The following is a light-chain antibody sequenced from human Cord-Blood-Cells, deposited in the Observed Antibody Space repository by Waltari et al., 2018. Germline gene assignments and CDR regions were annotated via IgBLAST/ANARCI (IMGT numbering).Light chain of an antibody. CDR1: QGIRND. CDR2: AAS. V-gene: IGKV1-6*01. CDR3: LQDYNYPYT. Sequence: AIQKTQSPSSLSASVGDRVTITCRASQGIRNDLGWYQQKPGKAPKLLIYAASSLQSGVPSRFSGSGSGTDFTLPISSLQPEDFATYYCLQDYNYPYTFGQGTKLEIK. J-gene: IGKJ2*01.